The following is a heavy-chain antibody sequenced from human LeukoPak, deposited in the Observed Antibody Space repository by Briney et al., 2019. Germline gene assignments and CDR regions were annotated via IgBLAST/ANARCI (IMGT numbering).Heavy chain of an antibody. D-gene: IGHD2/OR15-2a*01. CDR3: ASRESSMSRSH. V-gene: IGHV3-7*01. J-gene: IGHJ4*01. CDR2: INEDGTIQ. CDR1: GFSISDYW. Sequence: GGSLRLSCAASGFSISDYWMNWVRLVPGKGLEWVANINEDGTIQDYVASVRGRFTISRNNAKNSLYLQMNSLRAEDTAVYYCASRESSMSRSHGGHGTLVTVSS.